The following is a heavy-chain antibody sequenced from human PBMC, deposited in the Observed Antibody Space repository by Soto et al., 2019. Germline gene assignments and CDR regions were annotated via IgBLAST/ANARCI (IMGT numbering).Heavy chain of an antibody. CDR1: GGTFSSYT. J-gene: IGHJ5*02. D-gene: IGHD3-10*01. CDR2: IIPILGIA. V-gene: IGHV1-69*02. Sequence: QVQLVQSGAEVKKPGSSVKVSCKASGGTFSSYTISWVRQAPGQGLEWMGRIIPILGIANYAQKFQGRVTITADKSTSTAYMELSSLRSEDTAVYYCAGPEGTYYGSGSYSTWGQGTLVTVSS. CDR3: AGPEGTYYGSGSYST.